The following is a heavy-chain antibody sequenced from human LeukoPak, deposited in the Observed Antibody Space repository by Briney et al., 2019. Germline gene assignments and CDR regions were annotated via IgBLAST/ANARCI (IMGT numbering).Heavy chain of an antibody. J-gene: IGHJ6*03. Sequence: PSETLSLTCTVSGGSINSYYWSWIRQPPGKGLEWIGYIYYSGSTNYNPSLKSRVTISVDTSKNQFSLKLSSVTAEDTAVYYCASSRGVGVYYYYYYMDVWGKGTTVTVSS. CDR3: ASSRGVGVYYYYYYMDV. V-gene: IGHV4-59*01. CDR2: IYYSGST. D-gene: IGHD3-10*01. CDR1: GGSINSYY.